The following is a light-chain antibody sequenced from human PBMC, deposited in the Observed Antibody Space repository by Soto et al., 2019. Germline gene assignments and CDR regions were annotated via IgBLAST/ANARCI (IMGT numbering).Light chain of an antibody. J-gene: IGKJ1*01. CDR2: KAS. V-gene: IGKV1-5*03. CDR3: QQYNSYRA. Sequence: IQMTQSPSTLSAYVGDRVTITCRASQSISNWLAWHQQKPGKAPKLLIYKASSLESGVPSRFSGSGSGTEFTLTISSLQPDDFATYYCQQYNSYRAFGQGTKVDIK. CDR1: QSISNW.